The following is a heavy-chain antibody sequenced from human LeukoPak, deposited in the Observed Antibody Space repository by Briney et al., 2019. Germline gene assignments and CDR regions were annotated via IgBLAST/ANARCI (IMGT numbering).Heavy chain of an antibody. CDR1: GFTFDDYA. V-gene: IGHV3-43*02. D-gene: IGHD3-22*01. Sequence: GGSLRLSCAASGFTFDDYAMHWVCQAPGKGLEWVSLISGDGGSTYYADSVKGRFTISRDNSKNSLYLQMNSLRTEDTALYYCASGPSYYDSSGYYLVSPFDYWGQGTLVTVSS. CDR3: ASGPSYYDSSGYYLVSPFDY. J-gene: IGHJ4*02. CDR2: ISGDGGST.